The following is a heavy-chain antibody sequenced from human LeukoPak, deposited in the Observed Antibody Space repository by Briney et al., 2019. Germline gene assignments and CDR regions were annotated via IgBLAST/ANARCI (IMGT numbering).Heavy chain of an antibody. V-gene: IGHV4-39*07. CDR3: ARAMSIAARLQTIFDY. CDR1: GGPISSSSYY. Sequence: ASETLSLTCTVSGGPISSSSYYWGWIRQPPGKGVEWLGSIYYSGSTYYNPSLKSRVTISVDTSKNQFSLKLSSVTAADTAVYYCARAMSIAARLQTIFDYWGQGTLVTVSS. J-gene: IGHJ4*02. D-gene: IGHD6-6*01. CDR2: IYYSGST.